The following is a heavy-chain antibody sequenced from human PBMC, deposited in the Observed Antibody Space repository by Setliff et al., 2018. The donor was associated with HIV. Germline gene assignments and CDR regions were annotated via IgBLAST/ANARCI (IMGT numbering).Heavy chain of an antibody. D-gene: IGHD1-1*01. V-gene: IGHV1-46*01. CDR1: GYKFTSYI. Sequence: ASVKVSCKASGYKFTSYILHWVRQAAGQGLEWVGRIAPSSGGIHYAQKFQDRVTMTRDTSTSTVYMDLSRLRSEDTAVYYCAREFPGGTKGFDYWGQGTLVTVSS. CDR2: IAPSSGGI. J-gene: IGHJ4*02. CDR3: AREFPGGTKGFDY.